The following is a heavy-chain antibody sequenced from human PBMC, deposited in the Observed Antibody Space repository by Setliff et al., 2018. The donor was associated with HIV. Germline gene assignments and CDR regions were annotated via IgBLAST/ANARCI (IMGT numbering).Heavy chain of an antibody. CDR1: GFTFSTYS. D-gene: IGHD2-2*01. V-gene: IGHV3-48*01. J-gene: IGHJ1*01. CDR2: ISGSGGST. Sequence: GGSLRLSCEASGFTFSTYSMSWVRQAPGKGLEWVSAISGSGGSTYYADSVRGRFTISRDDARISLYLQMNSLRVEDTAVYFCARSAQDCSSTRCFPDKYFQHWGRGTLVTVSS. CDR3: ARSAQDCSSTRCFPDKYFQH.